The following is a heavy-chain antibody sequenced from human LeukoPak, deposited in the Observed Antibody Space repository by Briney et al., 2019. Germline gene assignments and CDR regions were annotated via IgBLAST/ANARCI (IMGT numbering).Heavy chain of an antibody. CDR1: GFTFSDYY. V-gene: IGHV3-11*06. CDR3: ARRRIIQLPEFDY. CDR2: ISSSSSYT. Sequence: PGGSLRLSCAASGFTFSDYYMSWIRQAPGKGLEWVSYISSSSSYTNYADSVKGRFTISRDNAKNSLYLQMNSLRAEDTAVYYCARRRIIQLPEFDYWGQGTLVTVPS. J-gene: IGHJ4*02. D-gene: IGHD1-26*01.